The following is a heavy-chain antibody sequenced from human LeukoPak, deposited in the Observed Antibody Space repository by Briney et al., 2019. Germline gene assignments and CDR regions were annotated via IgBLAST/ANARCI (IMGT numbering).Heavy chain of an antibody. CDR1: GYTFTSYD. Sequence: GASVKVSCKASGYTFTSYDINWVRQATGQGLEWMGWMNPNSGNTGYAQKFQGRVTMTRNTSISTAYMELSSLRSEDTAVYYCARVLLYYYDSRPNFSNDAFDIWGQGTMVTVSS. CDR2: MNPNSGNT. V-gene: IGHV1-8*01. J-gene: IGHJ3*02. CDR3: ARVLLYYYDSRPNFSNDAFDI. D-gene: IGHD3-22*01.